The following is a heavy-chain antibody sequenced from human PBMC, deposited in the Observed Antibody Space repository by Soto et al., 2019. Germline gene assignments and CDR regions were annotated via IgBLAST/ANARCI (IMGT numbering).Heavy chain of an antibody. J-gene: IGHJ5*02. D-gene: IGHD6-13*01. CDR1: GASMNSYH. V-gene: IGHV4-4*07. Sequence: PSETLSLTCTVSGASMNSYHWSWIRQPAGKGLEWIGHIHSSGSTNYNPSLKSRVTMSVDTSKNQFSLRLMSLTAADTAVYYCARDQGVAAAGITWFDPWGQGSLVPSPQ. CDR2: IHSSGST. CDR3: ARDQGVAAAGITWFDP.